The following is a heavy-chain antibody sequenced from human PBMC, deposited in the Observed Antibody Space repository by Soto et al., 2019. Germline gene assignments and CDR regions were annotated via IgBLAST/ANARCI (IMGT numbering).Heavy chain of an antibody. J-gene: IGHJ4*02. CDR3: ARDSPRPYDFWSGYHLDWRPYYFDY. CDR2: IIPIFGTA. D-gene: IGHD3-3*01. CDR1: GGTFSSYA. Sequence: SVKVSCKASGGTFSSYAISWVRQAPGQGLEWMGGIIPIFGTANYAQKFQGRVTITADESTSTAYMELSSLRSEDTAVYYCARDSPRPYDFWSGYHLDWRPYYFDYWGQGTLVTVSS. V-gene: IGHV1-69*13.